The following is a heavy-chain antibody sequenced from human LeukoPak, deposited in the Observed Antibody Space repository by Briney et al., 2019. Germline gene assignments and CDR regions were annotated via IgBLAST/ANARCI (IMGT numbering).Heavy chain of an antibody. V-gene: IGHV1-2*02. Sequence: ASVKVSCKASGYTFTGYYMHWVRQAPGQGLEWMGWINPNSGGTNYAQKFQGRVTMTRDTSISTAYMELSRLRSDDTAVYYCARVGYSYGQSNAFDIWGQGTMVTVSS. J-gene: IGHJ3*02. D-gene: IGHD5-18*01. CDR1: GYTFTGYY. CDR3: ARVGYSYGQSNAFDI. CDR2: INPNSGGT.